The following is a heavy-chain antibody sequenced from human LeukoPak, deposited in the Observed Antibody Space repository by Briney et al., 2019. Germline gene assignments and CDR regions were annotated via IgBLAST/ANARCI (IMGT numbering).Heavy chain of an antibody. D-gene: IGHD1-26*01. V-gene: IGHV3-23*01. CDR1: GFTFSSYA. Sequence: PGGSLRLSCAASGFTFSSYAMSWVRQAPGKGLQWVSGISGSGGSTYYADSVKGRFTISRDNSKNTLHLQMSSLRAEDTAVYYCVRATGGSLRPSWFDPWGQGTLVTVSS. CDR2: ISGSGGST. J-gene: IGHJ5*02. CDR3: VRATGGSLRPSWFDP.